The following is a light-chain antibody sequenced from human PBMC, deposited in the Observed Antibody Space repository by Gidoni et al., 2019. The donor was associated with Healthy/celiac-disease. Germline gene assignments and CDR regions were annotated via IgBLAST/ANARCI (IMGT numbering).Light chain of an antibody. CDR3: SSYAGSNNFVV. Sequence: QSALTQPPSASGSPGQSVTISCTGTSSDVGIYNYVSWYQQHPGKAPKLMIYEVSKWPSGVPDRFSGSKSGNTASLTVSGLQAEDEADYYCSSYAGSNNFVVFGGGTKLTVL. J-gene: IGLJ2*01. V-gene: IGLV2-8*01. CDR1: SSDVGIYNY. CDR2: EVS.